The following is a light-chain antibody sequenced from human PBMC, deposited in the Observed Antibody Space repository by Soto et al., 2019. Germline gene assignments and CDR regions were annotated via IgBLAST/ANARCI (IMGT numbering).Light chain of an antibody. CDR2: EVT. Sequence: QSVLTQPPSASGSPGQSVAISCTGTSSDVGGYNYVSWYQQYPGKAPKLMMYEVTKRPSGVPDRFSGSKSGNTASLTVSGLQAEDEADYYCCSYVRNNNDVFGTGTKLTVL. CDR1: SSDVGGYNY. CDR3: CSYVRNNNDV. J-gene: IGLJ1*01. V-gene: IGLV2-8*01.